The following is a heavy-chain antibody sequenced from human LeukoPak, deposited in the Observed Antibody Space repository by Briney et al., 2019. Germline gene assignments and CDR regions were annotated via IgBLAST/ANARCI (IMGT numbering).Heavy chain of an antibody. Sequence: GESLKISCKGSGYSLTNYWIGWVRQMPGKGLEWMGIIYPGDSNTRNSPSFQGQVTISADKSISTAHLQWSSLKASDSAMYYCARAGYSNRWDGVDYWGQGTLVTVSS. V-gene: IGHV5-51*01. J-gene: IGHJ4*02. CDR2: IYPGDSNT. CDR1: GYSLTNYW. D-gene: IGHD2/OR15-2a*01. CDR3: ARAGYSNRWDGVDY.